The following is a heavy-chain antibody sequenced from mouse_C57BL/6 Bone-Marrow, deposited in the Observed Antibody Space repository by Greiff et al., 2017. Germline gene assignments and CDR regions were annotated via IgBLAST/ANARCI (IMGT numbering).Heavy chain of an antibody. J-gene: IGHJ2*01. Sequence: EVQLQQSGAELVRPGASVKLSCTASGFNIKDDYMHWVKQRPEQGLEWIGWFDPENGDTEYASKFQGKATITADTSSNTAYLQLSSLTSEDTAVYYCTVSAFITTVVGGYWGQGTTLTVSS. CDR3: TVSAFITTVVGGY. CDR1: GFNIKDDY. CDR2: FDPENGDT. D-gene: IGHD1-1*01. V-gene: IGHV14-4*01.